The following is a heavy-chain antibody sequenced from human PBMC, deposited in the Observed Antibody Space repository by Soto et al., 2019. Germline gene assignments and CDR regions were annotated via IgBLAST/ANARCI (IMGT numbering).Heavy chain of an antibody. CDR2: INHSGST. J-gene: IGHJ4*02. CDR1: GGSFSGYY. Sequence: SETLSLTCAVYGGSFSGYYWSWIRQPPGKGLEWIGEINHSGSTNYNPSLKSRVTISVDTSKDQFSLKLSSVTAADTAVYYCATRSVYYDFWSGYYNFDYWGQGTLVTVSS. D-gene: IGHD3-3*01. CDR3: ATRSVYYDFWSGYYNFDY. V-gene: IGHV4-34*01.